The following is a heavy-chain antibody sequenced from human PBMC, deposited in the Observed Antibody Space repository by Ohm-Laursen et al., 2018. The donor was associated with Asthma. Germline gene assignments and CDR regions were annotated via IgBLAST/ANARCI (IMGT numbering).Heavy chain of an antibody. V-gene: IGHV3-21*01. CDR3: ARIGPEWELPGREYSLHH. D-gene: IGHD1-26*01. CDR1: GLTFSRYS. CDR2: ISTASTFI. J-gene: IGHJ1*01. Sequence: GSLRLSCTASGLTFSRYSIHWVRQVPGKGLEWVASISTASTFIYYADSVRGRFTTSRDNAKNSVYLQMNSLRAEDTALYYCARIGPEWELPGREYSLHHWGEGTLVTVSS.